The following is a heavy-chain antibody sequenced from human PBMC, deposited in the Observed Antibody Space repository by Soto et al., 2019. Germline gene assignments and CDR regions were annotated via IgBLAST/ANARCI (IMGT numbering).Heavy chain of an antibody. V-gene: IGHV3-48*02. CDR2: INSGSSTI. CDR1: GRTGNGYR. Sequence: GALRVSCADSGRTGNGYRMSWVRQAPGKGLEWVSYINSGSSTIYYADSVKGRFTISGDNAKNSLYLQMNSLRDEDTALYYFSIPPTDYYIGSYHHVSSIWGKGTLDPVS. J-gene: IGHJ1*01. CDR3: SIPPTDYYIGSYHHVSSI. D-gene: IGHD3-10*01.